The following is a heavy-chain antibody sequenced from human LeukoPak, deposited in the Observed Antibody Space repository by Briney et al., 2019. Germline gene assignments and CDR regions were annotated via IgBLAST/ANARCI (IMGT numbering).Heavy chain of an antibody. J-gene: IGHJ3*02. D-gene: IGHD3-10*01. Sequence: GGSLRLSCAVSGFSVTNNYMSWVRQAPGKGLEWVSGISDSAGTTYYADSVKGRFSISRDNSKNTLNLQMNSLRAEDTAVYYCAKSYYYGSGDYSLTAFDIWGQGTMVTVSS. CDR3: AKSYYYGSGDYSLTAFDI. CDR2: ISDSAGTT. CDR1: GFSVTNNY. V-gene: IGHV3-23*01.